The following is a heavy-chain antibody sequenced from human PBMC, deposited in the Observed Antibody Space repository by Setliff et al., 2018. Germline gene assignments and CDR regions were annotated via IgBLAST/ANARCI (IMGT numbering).Heavy chain of an antibody. Sequence: SETLSLTCTVSGGSISNYYWSWIRQPAGKGLEWIGRIYTSGSTYYNPSLKSRLTMSVDTSKNQFSLKVTSVTAADTAVYYCVRSMPDTANFDYWGQGTLVTVSS. J-gene: IGHJ4*02. D-gene: IGHD5-18*01. V-gene: IGHV4-4*07. CDR1: GGSISNYY. CDR3: VRSMPDTANFDY. CDR2: IYTSGST.